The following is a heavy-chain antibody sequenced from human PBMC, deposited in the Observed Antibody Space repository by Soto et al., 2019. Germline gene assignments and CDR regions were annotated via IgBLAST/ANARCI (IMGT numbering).Heavy chain of an antibody. CDR3: AKRRGAGGHFDY. J-gene: IGHJ4*02. V-gene: IGHV3-23*01. CDR2: VSRGGST. D-gene: IGHD2-15*01. CDR1: GFTFTSYA. Sequence: GGSLRLSCAASGFTFTSYAMGWVRQAPGKGLECVSVVSRGGSTHYADSVTGRFIVSRDSSKNTVSLQMNSLRADDTAVYYCAKRRGAGGHFDYWGQGALVTVSS.